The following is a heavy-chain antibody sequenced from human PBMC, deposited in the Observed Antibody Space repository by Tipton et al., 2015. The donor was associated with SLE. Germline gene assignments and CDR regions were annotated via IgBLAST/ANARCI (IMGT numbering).Heavy chain of an antibody. J-gene: IGHJ6*02. CDR3: AKDIVATTPIYGMDV. Sequence: SLRLSCEASGFTFDDHGMSWVRQAPGKGLEWVSGINWNAGITSYADSVKGRFTISRDNSKNTLYLQMNSLRAEDTAVYYCAKDIVATTPIYGMDVWGQGTTVTVSS. D-gene: IGHD5-12*01. CDR2: INWNAGIT. CDR1: GFTFDDHG. V-gene: IGHV3-20*04.